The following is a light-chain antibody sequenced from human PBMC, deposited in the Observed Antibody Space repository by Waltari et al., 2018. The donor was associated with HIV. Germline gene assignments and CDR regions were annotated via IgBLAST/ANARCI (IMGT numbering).Light chain of an antibody. V-gene: IGKV1-5*03. CDR1: QNINTW. J-gene: IGKJ4*01. Sequence: DVQMSQSLSALSASVGDRVAITCRASQNINTWLAWYQQKPGKAPKLLIYRASTLESGVPARFSGSCSGTEFTLTINNLQPDDFATFFCQQYHTFPLTFGGGTKVE. CDR2: RAS. CDR3: QQYHTFPLT.